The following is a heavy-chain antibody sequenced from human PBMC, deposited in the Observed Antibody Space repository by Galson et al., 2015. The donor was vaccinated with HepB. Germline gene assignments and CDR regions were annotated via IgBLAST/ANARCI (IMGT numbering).Heavy chain of an antibody. J-gene: IGHJ5*02. Sequence: LSLTCTVSGGSISSRSHYWGWIRQPPGKGLEWVGSIFYSGITYYNPSLKSRVTMSVDTSKNQFSLKLNSVTAADTAVYYCARVVIEATISNREIGRNNWFDPWGQGTLVTVSS. D-gene: IGHD5-12*01. CDR1: GGSISSRSHY. CDR3: ARVVIEATISNREIGRNNWFDP. CDR2: IFYSGIT. V-gene: IGHV4-39*07.